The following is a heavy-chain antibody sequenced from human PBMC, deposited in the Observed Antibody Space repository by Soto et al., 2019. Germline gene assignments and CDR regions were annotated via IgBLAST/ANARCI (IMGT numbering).Heavy chain of an antibody. CDR1: GFTFSSYA. D-gene: IGHD3-22*01. Sequence: EVQLLESGGDLIQPGGSLRLSCVASGFTFSSYALSWVRQAPGQGLEWVSGISSGGTNKYYTYSVKGRFTVSRDDFKNTLYLQLESLRAEDTAIYYCVTGVYEIGGYYYDVFDHWGQGTRVTVS. CDR2: ISSGGTNK. V-gene: IGHV3-23*01. J-gene: IGHJ4*02. CDR3: VTGVYEIGGYYYDVFDH.